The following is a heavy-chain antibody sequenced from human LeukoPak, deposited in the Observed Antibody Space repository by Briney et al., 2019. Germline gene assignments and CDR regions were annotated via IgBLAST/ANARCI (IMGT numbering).Heavy chain of an antibody. CDR3: ARVAVATRLGYFDY. V-gene: IGHV4-59*01. J-gene: IGHJ4*02. CDR1: GGSISSYY. CDR2: IYYSGST. D-gene: IGHD5-12*01. Sequence: PSETLSLTCTVSGGSISSYYWSWIRQPPGKGLEWIGYIYYSGSTNYNPSLESRVTISVDTSKNQFSLKLSSVTAADTAVYYCARVAVATRLGYFDYRGQGTLVTVSS.